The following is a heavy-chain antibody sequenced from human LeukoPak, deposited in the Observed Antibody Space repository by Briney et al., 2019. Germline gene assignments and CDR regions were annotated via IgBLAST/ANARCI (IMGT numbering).Heavy chain of an antibody. D-gene: IGHD2-2*02. CDR2: ISSSSSYI. Sequence: GGSLRLSCAASGFTFSGYSMNWVRQAPGKGLEWVSSISSSSSYIYYADSVKGRFTISRDNAKNSLYLQMNSLRAKDTAVYYCARDGSLGYCSSTSCYTWGSFDYWGQGTLVTVSS. CDR1: GFTFSGYS. CDR3: ARDGSLGYCSSTSCYTWGSFDY. V-gene: IGHV3-21*01. J-gene: IGHJ4*02.